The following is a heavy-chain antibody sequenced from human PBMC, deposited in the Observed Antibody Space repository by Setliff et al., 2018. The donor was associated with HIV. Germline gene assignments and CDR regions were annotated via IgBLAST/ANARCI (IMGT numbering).Heavy chain of an antibody. J-gene: IGHJ3*02. V-gene: IGHV1-69*05. D-gene: IGHD1-26*01. CDR2: IIPIFGTA. CDR3: ARAPIVGGGAFDI. Sequence: SVKVSCKASGGTFSSYAISWVRQAPGQGLEWMGGIIPIFGTANYAQKSQGRVTITTDESTSTAYMELSSLRSEDTAVYYCARAPIVGGGAFDIWGQGTMVTVSS. CDR1: GGTFSSYA.